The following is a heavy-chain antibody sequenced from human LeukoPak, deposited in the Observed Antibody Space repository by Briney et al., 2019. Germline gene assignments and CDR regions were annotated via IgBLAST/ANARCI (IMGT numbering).Heavy chain of an antibody. CDR2: IDHRRIS. J-gene: IGHJ4*03. CDR1: AESFSAYF. Sequence: SETLSLTCSVHAESFSAYFWSWIRQVPGRGLEWIGDIDHRRISNYNPSLKSRATILVDTSNNRFSLSLASVTAADTATYYCASRSLTLAAARCFDDWGQGTVVTVSS. V-gene: IGHV4-34*01. D-gene: IGHD2-15*01. CDR3: ASRSLTLAAARCFDD.